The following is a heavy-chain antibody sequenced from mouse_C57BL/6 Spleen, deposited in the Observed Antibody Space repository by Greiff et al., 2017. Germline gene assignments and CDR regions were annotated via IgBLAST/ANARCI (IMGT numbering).Heavy chain of an antibody. CDR3: ARSGYGSSPWFAY. J-gene: IGHJ3*01. Sequence: VKLMESGAELARPGASVKLSCKASGYTFTSYGISWVKQRTGQGLEWIGEIYPRSGNTYYNEKFKGKATLTADKSSSTAYMELRSLTSEDSAVYFCARSGYGSSPWFAYWGQGTLVTVSA. D-gene: IGHD1-1*01. CDR2: IYPRSGNT. CDR1: GYTFTSYG. V-gene: IGHV1-81*01.